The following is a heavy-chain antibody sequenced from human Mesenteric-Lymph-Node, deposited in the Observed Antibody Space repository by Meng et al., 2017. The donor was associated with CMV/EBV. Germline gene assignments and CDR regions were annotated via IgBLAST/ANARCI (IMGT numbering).Heavy chain of an antibody. CDR1: GFTVSTNY. CDR3: ARVAIFGHFDY. J-gene: IGHJ4*02. D-gene: IGHD3-3*01. Sequence: GESLKISCAASGFTVSTNYMSWVRQAPGKGLEWVANIKQDGSEKYYVDSVKGRFTISRDNAKNSLYLQMNSLRAEDTAVYYCARVAIFGHFDYWGQGTLVTVSS. V-gene: IGHV3-7*01. CDR2: IKQDGSEK.